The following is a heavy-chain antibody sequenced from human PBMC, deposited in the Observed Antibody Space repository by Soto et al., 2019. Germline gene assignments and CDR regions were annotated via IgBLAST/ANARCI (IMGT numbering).Heavy chain of an antibody. V-gene: IGHV3-74*01. D-gene: IGHD5-18*01. Sequence: PGGSLRLSCAASGFTFSSYWMHWVRQAPGKGLVWVSRINSDGSNTSYADSVKGRFTISRDNAKNTVYMQMNSLRAEDTAVYYCARSYSFGQRVYYYYAMDVWGQGTTVTVSS. CDR1: GFTFSSYW. CDR2: INSDGSNT. CDR3: ARSYSFGQRVYYYYAMDV. J-gene: IGHJ6*02.